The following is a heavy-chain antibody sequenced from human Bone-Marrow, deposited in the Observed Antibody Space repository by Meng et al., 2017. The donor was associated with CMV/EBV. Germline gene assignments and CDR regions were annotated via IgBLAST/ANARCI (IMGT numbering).Heavy chain of an antibody. Sequence: QVQLVHSGAEVTKPGASVKASCKASGYTFTGYYMHWVRQAPGQGLEWMGWINPNSGGTNYAQKFQGRVTMTRDTSISTAYMELSRLRSDDTAVYYCARGLYADIVATPFDYWGQGTLVTVSS. CDR3: ARGLYADIVATPFDY. CDR2: INPNSGGT. V-gene: IGHV1-2*02. D-gene: IGHD5-12*01. CDR1: GYTFTGYY. J-gene: IGHJ4*02.